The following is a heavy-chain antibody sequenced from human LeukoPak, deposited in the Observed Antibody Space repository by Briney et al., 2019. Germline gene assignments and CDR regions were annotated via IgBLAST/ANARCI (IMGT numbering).Heavy chain of an antibody. J-gene: IGHJ4*02. V-gene: IGHV4-38-2*02. CDR3: ARDSYYYGSGSYYIGY. Sequence: SETLSLTCTVSGYSISSGYYWGWIRQPPGKGLEWIGSIYHSGSTYYNPSLKSRVTISVDTSKNQFSLKLSSVTAADTAVYYCARDSYYYGSGSYYIGYWGQGTLVTVSS. CDR1: GYSISSGYY. D-gene: IGHD3-10*01. CDR2: IYHSGST.